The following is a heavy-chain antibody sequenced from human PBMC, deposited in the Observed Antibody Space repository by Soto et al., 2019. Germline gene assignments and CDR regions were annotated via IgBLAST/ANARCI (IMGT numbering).Heavy chain of an antibody. D-gene: IGHD3-3*01. CDR3: ARDRNDDFWPHDFDI. CDR1: GFTFSSYW. Sequence: PGXSLKISCAASGFTFSSYWMHWVRQAPGKGLVWVSRINSDGSSTSYADSVKGRFTISRDNAKNTLYLQMNSLRAEDTAVYYCARDRNDDFWPHDFDIWGQGTRVTVAS. V-gene: IGHV3-74*01. CDR2: INSDGSST. J-gene: IGHJ3*02.